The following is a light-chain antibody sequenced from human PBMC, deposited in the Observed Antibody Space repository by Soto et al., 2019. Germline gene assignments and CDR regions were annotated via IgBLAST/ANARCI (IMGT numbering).Light chain of an antibody. CDR3: QQYDSVPIT. Sequence: EIVLTQSPGTLSLSPGQRATLSCRASQTITSNFLGWYQQKPGQAPRLLIYGAFSRATGIPDRFSGSGSGTDFTLTISRLEPEDFAVYYCQQYDSVPITFGQGTRLEIK. CDR1: QTITSNF. J-gene: IGKJ5*01. V-gene: IGKV3-20*01. CDR2: GAF.